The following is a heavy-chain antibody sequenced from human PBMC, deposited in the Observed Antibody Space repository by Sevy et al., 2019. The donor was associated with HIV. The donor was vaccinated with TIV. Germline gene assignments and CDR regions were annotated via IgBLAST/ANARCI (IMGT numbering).Heavy chain of an antibody. CDR3: ATRYYYGSGSLDY. Sequence: ASLKVSCKVSGYTLTELSMHWVRQAPGKGLEWMGGFDPEDGETIYAQKFQGRVTMTEDTSTDTAYMELSSLRSEDTAVYYCATRYYYGSGSLDYWGQGTLVTVSS. CDR1: GYTLTELS. CDR2: FDPEDGET. D-gene: IGHD3-10*01. V-gene: IGHV1-24*01. J-gene: IGHJ4*02.